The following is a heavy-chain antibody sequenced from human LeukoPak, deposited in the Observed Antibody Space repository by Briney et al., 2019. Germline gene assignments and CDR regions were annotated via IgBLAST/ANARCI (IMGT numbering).Heavy chain of an antibody. CDR3: ARGEWLRP. J-gene: IGHJ4*02. CDR2: ISWDSGSI. D-gene: IGHD5-12*01. Sequence: PGGSLRLSCAASGFTFDDYAMHWVRQAPGKGLEWVSGISWDSGSIGYADSVKGRFTISRDNSKNTLYLQMNSLRAEDTAVYYCARGEWLRPWGQGTLVTVSS. V-gene: IGHV3-9*01. CDR1: GFTFDDYA.